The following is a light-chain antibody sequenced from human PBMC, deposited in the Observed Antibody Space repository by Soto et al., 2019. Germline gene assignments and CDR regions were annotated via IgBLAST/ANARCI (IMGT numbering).Light chain of an antibody. CDR1: NSDVGGSDY. Sequence: QSALTQPPSASGSPGQSVTISCTGTNSDVGGSDYVSWYQHHPGKAPKLMIYDVSKRPSGVPDRFSGSKSGNMASLTVSGLQAEDEADYYCISHVGHSNVFGTGTKLTVL. CDR3: ISHVGHSNV. CDR2: DVS. V-gene: IGLV2-8*01. J-gene: IGLJ1*01.